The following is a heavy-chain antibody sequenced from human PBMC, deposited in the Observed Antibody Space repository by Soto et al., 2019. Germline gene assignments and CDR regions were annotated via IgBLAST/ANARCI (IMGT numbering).Heavy chain of an antibody. CDR3: ARDANIAVEDYYYGMDV. CDR2: IIPIFGTA. J-gene: IGHJ6*02. CDR1: GGTFSSYA. D-gene: IGHD6-19*01. Sequence: SVKVSCKASGGTFSSYAISWVRQAPGQGLEWMGGIIPIFGTANYAQKFQGRVTITADESTSTAYMELSSLRSEDTAVYYCARDANIAVEDYYYGMDVWGQGTTVTVSS. V-gene: IGHV1-69*13.